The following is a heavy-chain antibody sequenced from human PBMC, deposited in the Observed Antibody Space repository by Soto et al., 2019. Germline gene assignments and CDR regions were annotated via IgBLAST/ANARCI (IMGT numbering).Heavy chain of an antibody. CDR3: EREEGSYNMGTVPCYYMDV. V-gene: IGHV1-69*08. CDR2: IVPILGTG. Sequence: QVQLVQSGPEVKKSGSSVKVSCKLSGGTFTSDTISWLRLAPGQGLEWMGRIVPILGTGNYAQKFKGRVTITEDRSTNTGYMELSSLTSEDTAIYYCEREEGSYNMGTVPCYYMDVWGNGTTVTVSS. D-gene: IGHD3-10*01. CDR1: GGTFTSDT. J-gene: IGHJ6*03.